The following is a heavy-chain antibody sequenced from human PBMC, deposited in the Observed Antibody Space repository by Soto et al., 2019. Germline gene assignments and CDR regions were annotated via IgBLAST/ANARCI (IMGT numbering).Heavy chain of an antibody. V-gene: IGHV3-48*02. Sequence: EVQLVESGGGLVQPGGSLRLSCAASGFNFSNYNMNWVRQAPGKGLEWVAYISSSSSTIYYADSVKGRFTISRDNAKNSLYLQMNSLRDEDTAVYYCASWYFSDSSGFPFAYWGQGPLITVSS. J-gene: IGHJ4*02. CDR1: GFNFSNYN. CDR2: ISSSSSTI. CDR3: ASWYFSDSSGFPFAY. D-gene: IGHD3-22*01.